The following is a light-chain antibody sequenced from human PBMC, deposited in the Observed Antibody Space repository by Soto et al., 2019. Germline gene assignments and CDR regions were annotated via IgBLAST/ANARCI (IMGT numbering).Light chain of an antibody. V-gene: IGLV4-69*01. CDR1: SGHSSYA. CDR3: QTWGSGIHVV. Sequence: QPVLTQSPSASASLGASVKLTCTLSSGHSSYAIAWHQQQPEKGPRYLMRLNSDGSHSKGDGIPDRFSGSSSGAERYLTISSLQSEDEADYYCQTWGSGIHVVFGEGTKLTVL. CDR2: LNSDGSH. J-gene: IGLJ2*01.